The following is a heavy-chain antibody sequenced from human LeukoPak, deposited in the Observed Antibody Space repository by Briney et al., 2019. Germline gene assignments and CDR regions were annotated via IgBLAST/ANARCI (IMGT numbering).Heavy chain of an antibody. D-gene: IGHD3-22*01. Sequence: ASVKVSCKASGGTFSSYAINWVRQAPGQGPEWMGGIIPIFGTGNYAQKFQGRVTITADESTSTAYMELSSLRSEDTAVYYCARDYDSSGYYGFWGQGTLVTVSS. CDR1: GGTFSSYA. J-gene: IGHJ4*02. V-gene: IGHV1-69*13. CDR2: IIPIFGTG. CDR3: ARDYDSSGYYGF.